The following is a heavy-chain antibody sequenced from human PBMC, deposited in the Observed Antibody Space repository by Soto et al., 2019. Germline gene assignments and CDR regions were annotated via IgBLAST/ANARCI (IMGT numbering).Heavy chain of an antibody. D-gene: IGHD1-1*01. CDR3: AREPATAKPEGVDF. CDR2: INPSGGST. Sequence: AAEKVSFKASGYTFTRCYMHGMQQAPGQGLEWMGIINPSGGSTTYAQKLQGRVTMTRDTSITTAYLELSRMRSGDTAVYYCAREPATAKPEGVDFWGQGTLVTVSS. CDR1: GYTFTRCY. J-gene: IGHJ4*02. V-gene: IGHV1-46*01.